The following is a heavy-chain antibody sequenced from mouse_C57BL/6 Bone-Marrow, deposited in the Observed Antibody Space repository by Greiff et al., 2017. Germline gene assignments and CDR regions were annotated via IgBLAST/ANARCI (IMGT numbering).Heavy chain of an antibody. CDR3: TTHGNSPCWYFAG. J-gene: IGHJ1*03. Sequence: VQLQQSGAELVRPGASVKLSCTASGFNIKDYYMHWVKQRPDQGLAWIGRIDPEDGDTEYAPTFQGKATMTTDTSANTAYLQLSSLTPEDTAVSYCTTHGNSPCWYFAGGGTGTTVTVSS. V-gene: IGHV14-1*01. CDR1: GFNIKDYY. D-gene: IGHD2-1*01. CDR2: IDPEDGDT.